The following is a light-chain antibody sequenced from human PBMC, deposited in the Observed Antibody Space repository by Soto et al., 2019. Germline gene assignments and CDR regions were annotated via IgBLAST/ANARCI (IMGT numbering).Light chain of an antibody. CDR3: QQYKSFSLT. J-gene: IGKJ4*01. Sequence: DIQMTQSPSTLSASEGDRVTISCRASQSVSIWLAWYQQKPGRAPKLLIYKASSLESGVPSRFSGSGSGTEFTLTISSLQPDDFATYYCQQYKSFSLTFGGGTKVDIK. CDR2: KAS. V-gene: IGKV1-5*03. CDR1: QSVSIW.